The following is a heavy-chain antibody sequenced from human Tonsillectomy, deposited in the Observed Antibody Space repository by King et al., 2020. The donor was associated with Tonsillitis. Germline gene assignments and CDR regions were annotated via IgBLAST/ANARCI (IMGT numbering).Heavy chain of an antibody. CDR2: INSDVSST. J-gene: IGHJ4*02. V-gene: IGHV3-74*01. Sequence: VQLVESGGGLVQPGGSLRLSCGASGFTFSSYWMHCFRRAPGKGLVWVALINSDVSSTNDADSVEGRFTISRDNAKNTLYLQMNSLRAEDTAVYYCARALGPDYWGQGTLVTVSS. CDR3: ARALGPDY. CDR1: GFTFSSYW.